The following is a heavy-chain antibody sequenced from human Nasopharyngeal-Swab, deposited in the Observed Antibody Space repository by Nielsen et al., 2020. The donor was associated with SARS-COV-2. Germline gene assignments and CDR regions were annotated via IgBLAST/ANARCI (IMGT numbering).Heavy chain of an antibody. Sequence: SETLSLTCTVSGGSISSGSYYWSWIRQPAGKGLEWIGRIYTSGSTNYNPSLKSRVTISVDTPKNHFSLKLSSVTAADTAVYYCARDGGYYDSSGYYYLDYWGQGTLVTVSS. V-gene: IGHV4-61*02. CDR3: ARDGGYYDSSGYYYLDY. CDR1: GGSISSGSYY. J-gene: IGHJ4*02. CDR2: IYTSGST. D-gene: IGHD3-22*01.